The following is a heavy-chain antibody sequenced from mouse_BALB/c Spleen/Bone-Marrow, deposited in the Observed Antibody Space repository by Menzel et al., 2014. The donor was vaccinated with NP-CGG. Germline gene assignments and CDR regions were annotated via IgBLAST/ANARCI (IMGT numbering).Heavy chain of an antibody. Sequence: EVHLVESGGGLVQPGGSLKLSCAASGFTFSSYTVSWVRQTPGKRLEWVAYISNGGGSTYYPDTVKGRFTISRDNAKNTLYLQMSSLKSEDTAMYYCARQLGLRWAMDYWGQGTSVTVSS. CDR3: ARQLGLRWAMDY. J-gene: IGHJ4*01. CDR2: ISNGGGST. V-gene: IGHV5-12-2*01. CDR1: GFTFSSYT. D-gene: IGHD3-1*01.